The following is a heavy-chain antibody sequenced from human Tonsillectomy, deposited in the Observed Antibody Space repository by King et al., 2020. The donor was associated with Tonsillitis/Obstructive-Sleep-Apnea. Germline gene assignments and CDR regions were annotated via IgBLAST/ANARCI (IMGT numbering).Heavy chain of an antibody. CDR2: ISWDGGST. CDR1: GFTFDDYS. V-gene: IGHV3-43*01. CDR3: AKPYSISYYSYYYGMAV. D-gene: IGHD6-13*01. J-gene: IGHJ6*02. Sequence: VQLVESGGVVVQPGGSLRLSCAASGFTFDDYSMHWVRQAPGKGLEWVSLISWDGGSTYYADSVKGRFTISRDNSKNSLYLQMNSLRTEDTALYYCAKPYSISYYSYYYGMAVWGQGTTVTVSS.